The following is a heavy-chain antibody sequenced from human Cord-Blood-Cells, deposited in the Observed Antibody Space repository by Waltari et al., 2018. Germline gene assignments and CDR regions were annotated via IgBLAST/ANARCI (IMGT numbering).Heavy chain of an antibody. Sequence: QVQLQESGPGLVKPSQTLSLTCTVSGGSISTGGYSWSWIRQHPGKSLEWIGYIYYSGSRYYDPSLRSRVTISVATSKNPFSLKVGAVTAADTAVYYCARGAGWYSSYWYFDLWGRGTLVTVSS. CDR1: GGSISTGGYS. CDR3: ARGAGWYSSYWYFDL. J-gene: IGHJ2*01. D-gene: IGHD6-13*01. V-gene: IGHV4-31*03. CDR2: IYYSGSR.